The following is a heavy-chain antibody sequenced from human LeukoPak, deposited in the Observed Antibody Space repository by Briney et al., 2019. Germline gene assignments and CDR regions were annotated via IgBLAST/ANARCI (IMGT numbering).Heavy chain of an antibody. J-gene: IGHJ3*02. Sequence: GSSGKVSYKASGGTFSSYAISWVRQAPGQGLEWMGGIIPIFGTANYAQKFQGRVTITADESTSTAYMELSSLRSEDTAVYYCARDGAVAGLDAFDIWGQGTMVTVSS. CDR3: ARDGAVAGLDAFDI. V-gene: IGHV1-69*01. D-gene: IGHD6-19*01. CDR1: GGTFSSYA. CDR2: IIPIFGTA.